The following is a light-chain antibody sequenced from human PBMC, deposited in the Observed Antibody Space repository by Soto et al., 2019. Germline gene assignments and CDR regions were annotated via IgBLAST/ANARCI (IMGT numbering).Light chain of an antibody. V-gene: IGKV3-20*01. Sequence: EVVLTQSPGTLSLSPGERATLSCRASQSISTNYLAWYQQKPGQAPRLLLYAASNRATGIPDRFSGSGSGTDFTLTINRLEPEDFALYYCQQYGRTFGQGTRLEIK. J-gene: IGKJ5*01. CDR3: QQYGRT. CDR2: AAS. CDR1: QSISTNY.